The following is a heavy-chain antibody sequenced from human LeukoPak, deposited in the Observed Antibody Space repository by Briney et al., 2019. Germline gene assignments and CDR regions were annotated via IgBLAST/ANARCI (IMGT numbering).Heavy chain of an antibody. CDR1: GGTFSSYA. CDR2: IIPILGIA. V-gene: IGHV1-69*04. CDR3: ARDRLCSGGSCYSTFDI. D-gene: IGHD2-15*01. J-gene: IGHJ3*02. Sequence: GASVKVSCKASGGTFSSYAISWVRQAPGQGLEWMGRIIPILGIANCAQKFQGRVTITADKSTSTAYMELSSLRSEDTAVYYCARDRLCSGGSCYSTFDIWGQGTMVTVSS.